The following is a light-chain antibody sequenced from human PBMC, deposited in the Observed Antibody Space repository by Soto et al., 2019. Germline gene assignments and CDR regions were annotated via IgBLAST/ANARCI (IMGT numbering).Light chain of an antibody. CDR1: ISNIGSNS. Sequence: QPVLTQAPSASGTPGQRVTISCSGSISNIGSNSVNWFQQLPGTAPRLLIYRSNQRPSGVPDRFSASKSDTSASLAITGLRFGDEADYYCAAWDDSLSGQVFGTGTKLTVL. V-gene: IGLV1-47*01. J-gene: IGLJ1*01. CDR2: RSN. CDR3: AAWDDSLSGQV.